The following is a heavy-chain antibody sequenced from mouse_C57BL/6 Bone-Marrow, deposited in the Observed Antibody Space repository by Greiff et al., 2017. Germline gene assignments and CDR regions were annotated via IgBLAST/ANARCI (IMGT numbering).Heavy chain of an antibody. D-gene: IGHD1-1*01. J-gene: IGHJ4*01. CDR2: ISNGGGST. CDR1: GFTFSDYY. CDR3: ARQDYYGSSQYYYAMDY. Sequence: EVKLMESGGGLVQPGGSLKLSCAASGFTFSDYYMYWVRQTPEKRLEWVAYISNGGGSTYYPDTVKGRFTIARDNAKNTLYLQMSRLKSESTAMYYCARQDYYGSSQYYYAMDYWGQGTSVTVSS. V-gene: IGHV5-12*01.